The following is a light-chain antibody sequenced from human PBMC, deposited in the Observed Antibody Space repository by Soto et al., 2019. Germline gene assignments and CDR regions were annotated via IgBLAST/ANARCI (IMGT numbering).Light chain of an antibody. J-gene: IGLJ2*01. Sequence: QAVVTQPPSVSGAPGQSVTIPCTGSRSNIGSGFDVHWYQQVPGTAPKLLSFGNNNRPSGVPDRFSGSKSGSSASLAIAGLQAEDEADYFCQSYDNSLRVLFGGGTKLTVL. V-gene: IGLV1-40*01. CDR2: GNN. CDR1: RSNIGSGFD. CDR3: QSYDNSLRVL.